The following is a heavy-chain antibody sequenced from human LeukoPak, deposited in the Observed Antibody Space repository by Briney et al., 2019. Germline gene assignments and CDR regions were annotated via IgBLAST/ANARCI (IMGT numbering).Heavy chain of an antibody. J-gene: IGHJ4*02. V-gene: IGHV5-10-1*01. CDR1: GYSFTSYW. CDR3: ARFQYCSGGSCYNYFDY. Sequence: GESLRISCKGSGYSFTSYWISWVRQMPGKGLEWMGRIDPSDSYTTYSPSFQGHVTISADKSISTAYLQWSSLKASDTAMYYCARFQYCSGGSCYNYFDYWGQGTLVTVSS. D-gene: IGHD2-15*01. CDR2: IDPSDSYT.